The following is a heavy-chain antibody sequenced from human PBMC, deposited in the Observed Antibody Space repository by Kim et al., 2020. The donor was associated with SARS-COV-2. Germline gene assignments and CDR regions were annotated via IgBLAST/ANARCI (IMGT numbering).Heavy chain of an antibody. CDR1: GFTFSDYY. Sequence: GGSLRLSCAASGFTFSDYYMSWIRQAPGKGLEWVSYISSSSSYTNYADSVKGRFTISRDNAKNSLYLQMNSLRAEDTAVYYCASARGLDYYGMDVWGQGTTVTVSS. D-gene: IGHD6-6*01. J-gene: IGHJ6*02. CDR3: ASARGLDYYGMDV. V-gene: IGHV3-11*06. CDR2: ISSSSSYT.